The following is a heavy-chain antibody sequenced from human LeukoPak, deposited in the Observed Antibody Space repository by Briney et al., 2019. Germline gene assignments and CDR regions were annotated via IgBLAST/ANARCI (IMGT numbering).Heavy chain of an antibody. D-gene: IGHD6-19*01. CDR3: AKTNQQWLPYGMDV. J-gene: IGHJ6*02. V-gene: IGHV3-23*01. CDR1: GFTFSSYA. Sequence: PGGSLRLSCAASGFTFSSYAMSWVRQAPGKGLEWVSAISGSGGSTYYADSVKGRFTISRGNSKNTLYLQMNSLRAEDTAVYYCAKTNQQWLPYGMDVWGQGTTVTVSS. CDR2: ISGSGGST.